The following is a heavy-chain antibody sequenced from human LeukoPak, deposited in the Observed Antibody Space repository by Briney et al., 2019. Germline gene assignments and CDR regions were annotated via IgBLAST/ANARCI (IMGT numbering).Heavy chain of an antibody. CDR3: ARSMWNRSSGNDY. J-gene: IGHJ4*02. CDR1: GGSFSGYY. Sequence: SETLSLTCAVYGGSFSGYYWSWIRQPPGKGLEWIGEINHSGSTNYNPSLKSRVTISVDTSKNQFSLKLSSVTAADTAVYYCARSMWNRSSGNDYWGQGTLVTVSS. CDR2: INHSGST. V-gene: IGHV4-34*01. D-gene: IGHD1-26*01.